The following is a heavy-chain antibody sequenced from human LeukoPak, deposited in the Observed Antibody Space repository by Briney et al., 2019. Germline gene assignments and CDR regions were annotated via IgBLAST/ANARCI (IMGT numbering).Heavy chain of an antibody. V-gene: IGHV3-23*01. D-gene: IGHD2-21*01. CDR1: GFTFSNYA. CDR3: ARAPVTSCRGAYCYPFDY. J-gene: IGHJ4*02. CDR2: ISGSGDST. Sequence: GGSLRLSCAASGFTFSNYAMRWVRQAPGKGLEWVSGISGSGDSTYYADSVKGRFTISRDNSKNTLYLQMNSLRVEDAAVYYCARAPVTSCRGAYCYPFDYWGQGTLVTVSS.